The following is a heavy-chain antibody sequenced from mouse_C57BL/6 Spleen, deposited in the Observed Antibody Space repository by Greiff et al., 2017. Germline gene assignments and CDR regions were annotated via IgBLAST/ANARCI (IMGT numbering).Heavy chain of an antibody. Sequence: QVQLQQSGAELVRPGSSVKLSCKASGYTFTSYWMDWVKQRPGQGLEWIGNIYPSDSETHYNQKFKDKATLTVDKSSSTAYMQLSRLTSEDSAVYYCARGTGTGASMDYWGQGTSVTVSS. D-gene: IGHD4-1*01. CDR1: GYTFTSYW. J-gene: IGHJ4*01. CDR2: IYPSDSET. V-gene: IGHV1-61*01. CDR3: ARGTGTGASMDY.